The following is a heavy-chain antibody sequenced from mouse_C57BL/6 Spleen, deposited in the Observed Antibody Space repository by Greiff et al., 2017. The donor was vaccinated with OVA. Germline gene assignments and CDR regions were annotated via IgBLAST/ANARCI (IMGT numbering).Heavy chain of an antibody. D-gene: IGHD2-4*01. Sequence: EVKLQESGPELVKPGASVKIPCKASGYTFTDYNMDWVKQSHGKSLEWIGDINPNNGGTIYNQKFKGKATLTVDKSSSTAYMELRSLTSEDTAVYYCARGSYYDYDGFAYWGQGTLVTVSA. V-gene: IGHV1-18*01. CDR3: ARGSYYDYDGFAY. J-gene: IGHJ3*01. CDR2: INPNNGGT. CDR1: GYTFTDYN.